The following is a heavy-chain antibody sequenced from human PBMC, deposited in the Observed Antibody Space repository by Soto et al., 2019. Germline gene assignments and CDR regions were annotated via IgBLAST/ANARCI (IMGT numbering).Heavy chain of an antibody. CDR2: ISTGSSYI. CDR3: ARDRDGYNSNWFDP. V-gene: IGHV3-21*01. CDR1: GLTLSTHN. Sequence: EVCLVESGGGLVEPGGSLRLSCAASGLTLSTHNMNWVRQAPGKGLEWVSSISTGSSYIYYADSVKGRFTISRDNAQNSLYLQMNSLTAEDTAVYYCARDRDGYNSNWFDPWGRGTLVTVSS. D-gene: IGHD5-12*01. J-gene: IGHJ5*02.